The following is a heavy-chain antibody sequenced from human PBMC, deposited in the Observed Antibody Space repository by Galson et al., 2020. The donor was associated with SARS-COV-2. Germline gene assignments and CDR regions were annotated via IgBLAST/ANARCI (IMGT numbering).Heavy chain of an antibody. Sequence: GGSLRLSCEASGFTFSSYEMNWVRQAPGRGLEWISYISYSARSMFYADSVKGRFTIPRDNAKNSLYLQMNSLGAEDTAVYYCATEGPGRGTTEKWGQGTLVTVFS. V-gene: IGHV3-48*03. J-gene: IGHJ4*02. CDR2: ISYSARSM. CDR3: ATEGPGRGTTEK. CDR1: GFTFSSYE. D-gene: IGHD4-17*01.